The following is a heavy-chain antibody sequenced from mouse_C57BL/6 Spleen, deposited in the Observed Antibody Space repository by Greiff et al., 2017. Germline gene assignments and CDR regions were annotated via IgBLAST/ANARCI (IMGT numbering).Heavy chain of an antibody. D-gene: IGHD2-5*01. CDR2: ISYSGST. Sequence: EVKLMDSGPGMVKPSQSLSLTCTVTGYSITSGYDWHWLRHFPGNKLEWMGYISYSGSTNYNPSLKSRISITHDTSKNHFFLKLNSVTTEDTATYYSARGYYSNYGAMDYWGQGTSVTVSS. J-gene: IGHJ4*01. CDR1: GYSITSGYD. V-gene: IGHV3-1*01. CDR3: ARGYYSNYGAMDY.